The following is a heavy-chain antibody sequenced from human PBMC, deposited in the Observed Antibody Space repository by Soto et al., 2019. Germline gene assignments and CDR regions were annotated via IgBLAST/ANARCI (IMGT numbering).Heavy chain of an antibody. CDR2: ISAYNGNT. D-gene: IGHD6-6*01. Sequence: ASVKVSCKASGYTFTSYGISWVRQAPGQGLEWMGWISAYNGNTNYAQKLQGRVTMTTDTSTSTAYMELRSLRSDDTAVYYCARDGEQLAASMWLDPWGQGTLVTVSS. J-gene: IGHJ5*02. CDR1: GYTFTSYG. CDR3: ARDGEQLAASMWLDP. V-gene: IGHV1-18*01.